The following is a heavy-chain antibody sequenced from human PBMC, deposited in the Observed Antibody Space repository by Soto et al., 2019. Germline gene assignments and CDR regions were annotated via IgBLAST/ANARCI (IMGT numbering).Heavy chain of an antibody. CDR2: IIPIFGTA. V-gene: IGHV1-69*12. CDR3: ARDGGGLGGSYGAFDI. CDR1: GGTFSSYA. D-gene: IGHD1-26*01. Sequence: QVQLVQSGAEVKKPGSSVKVSCKASGGTFSSYAISWVRQAPGQGLEWMGGIIPIFGTANYAQKFQGRVTITAGESTSTAYMELSSLRSEDTAVYYCARDGGGLGGSYGAFDIWGQGTMVTVSS. J-gene: IGHJ3*02.